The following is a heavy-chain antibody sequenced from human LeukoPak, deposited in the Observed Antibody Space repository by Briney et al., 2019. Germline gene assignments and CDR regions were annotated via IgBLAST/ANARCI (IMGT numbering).Heavy chain of an antibody. CDR2: IYSSGST. CDR1: GASISGSGYY. J-gene: IGHJ4*02. D-gene: IGHD1-26*01. CDR3: AKSGGYGLIDY. Sequence: SETLSLTCTVSGASISGSGYYWGWIRQPPGKGLEWIGNIYSSGSTYYNASLQSRVTISIDTSKNQFSLRLNSVTAADTAMYYCAKSGGYGLIDYWGQGTRVTVSS. V-gene: IGHV4-39*01.